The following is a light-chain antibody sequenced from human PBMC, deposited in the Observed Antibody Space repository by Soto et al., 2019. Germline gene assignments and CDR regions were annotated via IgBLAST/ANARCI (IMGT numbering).Light chain of an antibody. V-gene: IGKV4-1*01. CDR1: QSLLYSSNNKNY. J-gene: IGKJ3*01. Sequence: DIVMTQSPDSLAVSLGERATINCKSSQSLLYSSNNKNYLAWYQQKAGQPPKLLIYWASTRESGVPDRFSGSGSGTDFTLTVSSLQAEDVAVYYCQQYNNWPPFTFGPGTKVDIK. CDR2: WAS. CDR3: QQYNNWPPFT.